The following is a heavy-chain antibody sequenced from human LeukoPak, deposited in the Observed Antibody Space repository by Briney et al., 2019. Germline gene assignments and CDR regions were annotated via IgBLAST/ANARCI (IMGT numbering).Heavy chain of an antibody. V-gene: IGHV3-30*03. CDR2: ISYDGSNK. CDR3: ARWLQFH. CDR1: GFTFSSYG. D-gene: IGHD5-24*01. Sequence: SLRLSCAASGFTFSSYGMHWVRQAPGKGLEWVAVISYDGSNKYYADSVKGRFTISRDNSKNTLYLQMNSLRAEDTAVYYCARWLQFHWGQGTLVTVSS. J-gene: IGHJ4*02.